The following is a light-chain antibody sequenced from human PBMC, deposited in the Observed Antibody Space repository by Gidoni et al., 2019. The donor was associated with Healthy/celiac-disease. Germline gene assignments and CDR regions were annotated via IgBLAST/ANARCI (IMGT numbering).Light chain of an antibody. J-gene: IGLJ1*01. CDR3: QSYDSSLSGYV. CDR2: GNS. CDR1: SSNIGAGYD. Sequence: VLTQPPSVSGAPGQRVTISCTGSSSNIGAGYDVHWYQQLPGTAPKLLIYGNSNRPSGVPDRFSGSKSGTSASLAITGLQAEDEADYYCQSYDSSLSGYVFGTGTKVTVL. V-gene: IGLV1-40*01.